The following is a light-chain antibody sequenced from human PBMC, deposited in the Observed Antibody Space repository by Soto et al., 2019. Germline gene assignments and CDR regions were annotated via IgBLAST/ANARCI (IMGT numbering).Light chain of an antibody. CDR1: QSVSSSY. CDR3: YQYGSTPPT. Sequence: EIVLTQSPGTVSLSPGERATLSCSASQSVSSSYLAWYQQKPGQPPRLLIYGASSRATGIPDRFSGSGSGTDFTLTISRLEPEDFVVFYCYQYGSTPPTFGQGTKVDIK. CDR2: GAS. V-gene: IGKV3-20*01. J-gene: IGKJ1*01.